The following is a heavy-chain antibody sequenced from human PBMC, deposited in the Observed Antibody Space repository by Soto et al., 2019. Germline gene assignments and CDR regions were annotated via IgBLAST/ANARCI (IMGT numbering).Heavy chain of an antibody. CDR3: ARRGGTSFDF. CDR1: GGSISSYY. J-gene: IGHJ4*02. CDR2: IYYSGSA. D-gene: IGHD3-16*01. Sequence: PSETLSLTCTVSGGSISSYYWSWIRQPPGKGLEWIGYIYYSGSANYNPSLKSRVTISVDTSKNQFSLKVSSVTAADTAVYYCARRGGTSFDFWGQEPLVTVSS. V-gene: IGHV4-59*01.